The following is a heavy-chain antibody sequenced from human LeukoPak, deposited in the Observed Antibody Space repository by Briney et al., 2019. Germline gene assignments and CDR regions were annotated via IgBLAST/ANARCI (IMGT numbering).Heavy chain of an antibody. J-gene: IGHJ3*02. CDR2: IYTSGST. Sequence: PSETLSLTCTVSGGSISSYYWSWIRQPAGKGLEWIGRIYTSGSTNYNPSLKSRVTMSVDTSKNQFSLKLSSVTAADTAVYYCARDSSSSWSYDAFDIRGQGTMVTVSS. CDR3: ARDSSSSWSYDAFDI. CDR1: GGSISSYY. V-gene: IGHV4-4*07. D-gene: IGHD6-13*01.